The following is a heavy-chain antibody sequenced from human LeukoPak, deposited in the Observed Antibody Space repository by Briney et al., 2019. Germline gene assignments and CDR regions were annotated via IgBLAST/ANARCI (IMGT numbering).Heavy chain of an antibody. V-gene: IGHV5-51*01. J-gene: IGHJ4*02. CDR3: ARRGSGWYVDY. D-gene: IGHD6-19*01. CDR1: GYSFTTHW. CDR2: IYPGDSDT. Sequence: GESLKISCKGSGYSFTTHWIGWVRQMPGKGLEWMGIIYPGDSDTRHSPSFQGQVTISADKSTSTAYLQWSSLKASDTAMYFCARRGSGWYVDYWGQGTLVTVSS.